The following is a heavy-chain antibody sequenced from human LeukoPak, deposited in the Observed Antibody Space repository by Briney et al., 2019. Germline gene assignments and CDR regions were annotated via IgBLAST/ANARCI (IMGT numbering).Heavy chain of an antibody. J-gene: IGHJ3*02. Sequence: GGSLQISCQGSGSNFTSYRIDWVRQVPGKGLEGMGIIYPGDSDTRYSPSFQGQVTISADKSISTAYLQWSSLKASDTAMYYCARRYLRGGFDIWGQGAMVTVSS. V-gene: IGHV5-51*01. CDR1: GSNFTSYR. CDR3: ARRYLRGGFDI. CDR2: IYPGDSDT. D-gene: IGHD2-15*01.